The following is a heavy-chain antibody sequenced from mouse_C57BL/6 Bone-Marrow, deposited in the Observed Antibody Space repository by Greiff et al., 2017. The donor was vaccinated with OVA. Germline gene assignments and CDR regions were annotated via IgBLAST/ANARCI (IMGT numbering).Heavy chain of an antibody. CDR1: GYTFTSYW. V-gene: IGHV1-61*01. D-gene: IGHD1-1*01. CDR2: IYPSDSET. J-gene: IGHJ4*01. CDR3: ARSNGSSSYYYAMDY. Sequence: QVQLQQPGAELVRPGSSVKLSCKASGYTFTSYWMDWVKQRPGQGLEWIGNIYPSDSETHYNQKFKDKATLTVDKSSSTAYMQLSSLTSEDSAVYYCARSNGSSSYYYAMDYWGQGTSVTVSS.